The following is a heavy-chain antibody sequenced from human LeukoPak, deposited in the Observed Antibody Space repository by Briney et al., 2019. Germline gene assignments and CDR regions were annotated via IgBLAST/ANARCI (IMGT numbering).Heavy chain of an antibody. CDR2: INAGNGNT. CDR3: ARDNPGSYYFDY. CDR1: GYTFTSYA. J-gene: IGHJ4*02. V-gene: IGHV1-3*01. Sequence: ASVKVSCKASGYTFTSYAMHWVRQAPGQRLEWMGWINAGNGNTKYSQKFQGRVTITRDTSASTAYMELSSLRSEDTAVYYCARDNPGSYYFDYWGQGTLATVSS. D-gene: IGHD1-14*01.